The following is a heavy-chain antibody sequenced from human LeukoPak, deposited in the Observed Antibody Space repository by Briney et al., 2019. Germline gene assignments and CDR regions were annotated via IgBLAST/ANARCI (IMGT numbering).Heavy chain of an antibody. CDR1: GFTFSNYN. D-gene: IGHD3-9*01. J-gene: IGHJ5*02. CDR3: ARQLTGAPIDH. Sequence: GGSLRLSCVASGFTFSNYNMNWVRRAPGKGLEWVSSISSSSDFIYYADSMKGRFTISRDNAKNSLFLDINSLRVEDTAVYYCARQLTGAPIDHWGQGVLVTVSS. V-gene: IGHV3-21*01. CDR2: ISSSSDFI.